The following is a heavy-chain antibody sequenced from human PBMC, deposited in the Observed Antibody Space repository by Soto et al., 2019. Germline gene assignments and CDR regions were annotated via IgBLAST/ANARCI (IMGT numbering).Heavy chain of an antibody. J-gene: IGHJ6*02. V-gene: IGHV1-2*02. D-gene: IGHD2-15*01. CDR3: ARDGGYCSGGSCYYYYYGMDV. Sequence: GASVKVSCKASGYTFTGYYMHWVRQAPGQGLEWMGWINPNSGGTNYAQKFQGRVTMTRNTSISTAYMELSRLRSDDTAVYYCARDGGYCSGGSCYYYYYGMDVWGQGTTVTVSS. CDR2: INPNSGGT. CDR1: GYTFTGYY.